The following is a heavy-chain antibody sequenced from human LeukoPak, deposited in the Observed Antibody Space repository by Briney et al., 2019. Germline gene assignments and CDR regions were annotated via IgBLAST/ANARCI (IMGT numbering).Heavy chain of an antibody. CDR1: GFTFSIYG. D-gene: IGHD4-17*01. CDR2: ISDSGDST. CDR3: AKAPNVGYGDGGAIDY. V-gene: IGHV3-23*01. Sequence: GGSLRLSCAVSGFTFSIYGMSWVRQAPGKGLEWVSAISDSGDSTYYADSVKGRFTISRDNSKNTLYLQMNSLRAEDTALYYCAKAPNVGYGDGGAIDYWGQGTLVTVSS. J-gene: IGHJ4*02.